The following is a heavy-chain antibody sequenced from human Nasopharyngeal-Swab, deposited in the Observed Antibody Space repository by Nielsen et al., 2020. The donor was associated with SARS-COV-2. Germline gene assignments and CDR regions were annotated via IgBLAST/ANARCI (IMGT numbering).Heavy chain of an antibody. V-gene: IGHV1-58*01. J-gene: IGHJ4*02. CDR3: AALNSGRFRY. Sequence: SVKVSCKASGFTFTSSALQWVRQARGQRLEWIGWIVVPNGNTNYAQKFQERVTITRDMSTSTAYMELRSLRSEDTAVYYCAALNSGRFRYWGQGTLVSVSS. D-gene: IGHD1-26*01. CDR2: IVVPNGNT. CDR1: GFTFTSSA.